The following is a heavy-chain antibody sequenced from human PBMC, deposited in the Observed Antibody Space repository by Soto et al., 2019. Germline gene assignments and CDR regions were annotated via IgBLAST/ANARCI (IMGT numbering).Heavy chain of an antibody. CDR3: AREDDNWFDP. CDR2: INQDGGAK. CDR1: GLTFSNYW. J-gene: IGHJ5*02. V-gene: IGHV3-7*03. Sequence: AQLVESGGGLVQPGESPRLSCAVSGLTFSNYWMSWVRQAPGQGLEWVANINQDGGAKYYVDSVKGRFTISRDNAKNSLYLQMNSLRAEDSAVYYCAREDDNWFDPWGQGTLVTVSS.